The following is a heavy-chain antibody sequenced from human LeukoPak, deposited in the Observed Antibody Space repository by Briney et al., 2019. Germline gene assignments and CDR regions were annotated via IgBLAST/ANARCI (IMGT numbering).Heavy chain of an antibody. V-gene: IGHV4-34*01. Sequence: SETLSLTCAVYGGSFSGYYWSWIRQPPGKGLEWIGEINHSGSTNYNPSLKSRVTISVDTSKNQFSLKLSSVTAADTAVYYCASVKGFLEWPYPDYWAQGTLVTVSS. CDR2: INHSGST. CDR1: GGSFSGYY. J-gene: IGHJ4*02. CDR3: ASVKGFLEWPYPDY. D-gene: IGHD3-3*01.